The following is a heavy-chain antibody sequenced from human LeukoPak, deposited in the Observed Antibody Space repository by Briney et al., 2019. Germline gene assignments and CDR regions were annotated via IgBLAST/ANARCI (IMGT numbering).Heavy chain of an antibody. CDR2: ISGSGGST. CDR1: GFPVSSKF. CDR3: AKDTWSDY. J-gene: IGHJ4*02. V-gene: IGHV3-23*01. Sequence: GGSLRLSCAASGFPVSSKFMHWVRQAPGKGLEWVSAISGSGGSTYYADSVKGRFTISRDNSKNTLYLQMNSLRAEDTAVYYCAKDTWSDYWGQGTLVTVSS. D-gene: IGHD2-8*02.